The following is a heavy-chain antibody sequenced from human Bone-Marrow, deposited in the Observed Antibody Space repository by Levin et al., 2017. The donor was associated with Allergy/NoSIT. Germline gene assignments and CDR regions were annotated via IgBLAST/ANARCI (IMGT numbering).Heavy chain of an antibody. J-gene: IGHJ4*02. CDR2: IKSKTDGGTT. CDR3: TTGGVTYDYLWGSYRFDY. D-gene: IGHD3-16*02. CDR1: GFTFSNAW. V-gene: IGHV3-15*01. Sequence: GGSLRLSCAASGFTFSNAWMSWVRQAPGKGLEWVGRIKSKTDGGTTDYAAPVKGRFTISRDDSKNTLYLQMNSLKTEDTAVYYCTTGGVTYDYLWGSYRFDYWGQGTLVTVSS.